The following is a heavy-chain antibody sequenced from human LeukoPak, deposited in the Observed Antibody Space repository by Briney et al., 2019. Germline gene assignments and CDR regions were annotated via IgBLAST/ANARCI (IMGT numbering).Heavy chain of an antibody. D-gene: IGHD3-10*01. V-gene: IGHV4-39*01. CDR3: ARIGVWFGEGNLSGYFDY. CDR2: MYYGGST. J-gene: IGHJ4*02. CDR1: GASISSSNYY. Sequence: SETLSLTCTVSGASISSSNYYWGWIRQPPGKGLEWIGSMYYGGSTYYNPALQSRVTISVDTSKNQFSLRLTSVTAADTAVYYCARIGVWFGEGNLSGYFDYWGQGTLVTVSS.